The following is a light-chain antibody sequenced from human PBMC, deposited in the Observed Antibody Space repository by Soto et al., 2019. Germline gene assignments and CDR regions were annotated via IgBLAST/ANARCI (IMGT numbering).Light chain of an antibody. CDR2: EVS. CDR1: SSDVGGYNY. V-gene: IGLV2-14*01. CDR3: SSYTSSSTRL. J-gene: IGLJ3*02. Sequence: QSALTQPASVSGSPGQSITISCTGTSSDVGGYNYVSWYQQHPGKAPKLMIYEVSNRPSGVSNRFSGSKSGNTASLTISGSQAEDEADYYCSSYTSSSTRLFGGGTKLTVL.